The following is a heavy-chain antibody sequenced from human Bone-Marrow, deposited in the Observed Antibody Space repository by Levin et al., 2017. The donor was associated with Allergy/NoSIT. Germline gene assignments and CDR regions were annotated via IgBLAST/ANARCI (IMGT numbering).Heavy chain of an antibody. D-gene: IGHD2-2*01. CDR2: MNPNSGNT. J-gene: IGHJ4*02. CDR1: GYTFSSYD. CDR3: ARAIRYKLLMEY. V-gene: IGHV1-8*01. Sequence: ASVKVSCKTSGYTFSSYDIAWVRQAAGQGLEWMGWMNPNSGNTGYAQKFRGRVSMTSDSSITTAYMEMSSLESEYTAVYYCARAIRYKLLMEYWGQGTLVTVSS.